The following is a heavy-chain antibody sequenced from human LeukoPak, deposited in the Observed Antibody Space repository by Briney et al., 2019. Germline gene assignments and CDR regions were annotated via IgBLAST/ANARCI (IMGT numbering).Heavy chain of an antibody. D-gene: IGHD6-13*01. CDR3: ASYSRSWFPDY. J-gene: IGHJ4*02. V-gene: IGHV1-18*01. Sequence: ASVKVSCKASGYTFTSYGISWVRQAPGQGLEWMGWISAYNGNTNYAQKLQGRVTMTTDTSTSTAYMELTGLGSDDSAVYYCASYSRSWFPDYWGQGTLVTVSS. CDR2: ISAYNGNT. CDR1: GYTFTSYG.